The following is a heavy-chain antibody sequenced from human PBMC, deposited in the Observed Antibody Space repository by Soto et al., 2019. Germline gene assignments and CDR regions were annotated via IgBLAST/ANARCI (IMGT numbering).Heavy chain of an antibody. V-gene: IGHV1-46*01. J-gene: IGHJ6*02. D-gene: IGHD2-15*01. CDR3: ARDSLIVVVVAATDGMDV. CDR2: INPSGGST. CDR1: GYTFTSYY. Sequence: ASVKVSCKSSGYTFTSYYMHLVRQAPGQGLEWMGIINPSGGSTSYAQKFQGRVTMTRDTSTSTVYMELSSLRSEDTAVYYCARDSLIVVVVAATDGMDVWGQGTTVSV.